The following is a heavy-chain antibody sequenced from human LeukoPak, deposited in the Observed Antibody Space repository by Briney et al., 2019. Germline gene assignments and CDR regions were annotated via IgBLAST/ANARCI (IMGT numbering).Heavy chain of an antibody. CDR2: IYSGGST. Sequence: GGSLRLSCAASGFTVSSNYMSWVRQAPGKGLEWVSIIYSGGSTFCADSVKGRFTISRDNSKNTLYLQMNSLRAEDTAVYYCAKDRGITMIRGVTPNWFDPWGQGTLVTVSS. D-gene: IGHD3-10*01. V-gene: IGHV3-53*01. CDR1: GFTVSSNY. J-gene: IGHJ5*02. CDR3: AKDRGITMIRGVTPNWFDP.